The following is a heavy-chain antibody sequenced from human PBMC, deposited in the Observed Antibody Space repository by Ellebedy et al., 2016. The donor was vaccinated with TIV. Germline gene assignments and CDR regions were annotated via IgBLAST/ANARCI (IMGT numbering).Heavy chain of an antibody. CDR3: ARHRDYYFDY. Sequence: GGSLRLSCAASGFTFSSYAMHWVRQAPGKGLEWVAVISYDGSNKYYADSVKGRFTNSRDNSKNTLYLQMNSLRAEDTAVYYCARHRDYYFDYWGQGTLVTVSS. D-gene: IGHD3-10*01. J-gene: IGHJ4*02. V-gene: IGHV3-30-3*01. CDR1: GFTFSSYA. CDR2: ISYDGSNK.